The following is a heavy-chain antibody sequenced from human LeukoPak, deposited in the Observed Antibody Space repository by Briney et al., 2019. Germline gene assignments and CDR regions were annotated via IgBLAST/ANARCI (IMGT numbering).Heavy chain of an antibody. J-gene: IGHJ6*03. CDR3: ARDVVVATIADPYYYYYYMDV. CDR2: INAGNGNT. D-gene: IGHD5-12*01. V-gene: IGHV1-3*01. Sequence: ASVKVSCKASGYTFTSYAMHWVRQAPGQRLEWMGWINAGNGNTKYSQEFQGRVTITRDTSISTAYMELSRLRSDDTAVYYCARDVVVATIADPYYYYYYMDVWGKGTTVTVSS. CDR1: GYTFTSYA.